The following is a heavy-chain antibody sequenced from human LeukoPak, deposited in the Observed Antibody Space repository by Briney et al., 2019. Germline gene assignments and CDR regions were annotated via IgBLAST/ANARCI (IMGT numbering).Heavy chain of an antibody. V-gene: IGHV3-23*01. CDR2: ISGSGGST. CDR3: AKEEIVVVIAARQGYFDY. J-gene: IGHJ4*02. D-gene: IGHD2-15*01. CDR1: GFTFSSYA. Sequence: GGSLRLSCAASGFTFSSYAMSWVRQAPGKGLEWVSAISGSGGSTYYADSVKGRFTISRDNSKNTPYLQMNSLRAEDTAVYYCAKEEIVVVIAARQGYFDYWGQGTLVTVSS.